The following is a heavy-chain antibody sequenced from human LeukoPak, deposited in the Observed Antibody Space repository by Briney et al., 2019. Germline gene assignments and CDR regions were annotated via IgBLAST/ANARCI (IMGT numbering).Heavy chain of an antibody. D-gene: IGHD6-13*01. CDR1: GGSISSGSYY. Sequence: SQTLSLTCTVSGGSISSGSYYWSWIRQPAGKGLEWIGRIYTSGSTNYNPSLKSRVTMSVDTSKNQFSLKLSSVTAADTAVYYCARDSGYSSSWYLDVWGQGTTVTVSS. J-gene: IGHJ6*02. CDR3: ARDSGYSSSWYLDV. CDR2: IYTSGST. V-gene: IGHV4-61*02.